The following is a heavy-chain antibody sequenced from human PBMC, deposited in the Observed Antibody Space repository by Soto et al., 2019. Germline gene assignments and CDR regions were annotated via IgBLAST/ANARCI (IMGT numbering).Heavy chain of an antibody. CDR3: VGGYPWVGFDY. CDR2: IYDSGST. CDR1: GGSIGSSAYY. Sequence: QLQLQESGPGLVKPSETLSLTCTVSGGSIGSSAYYWGWIRQPPGKGLGWIGNIYDSGSTSYNPSLRRRVTLAVNTSKNQVSLKVSSVTAADTAMYICVGGYPWVGFDYWGQGTLVTVSS. V-gene: IGHV4-39*01. J-gene: IGHJ4*02. D-gene: IGHD2-15*01.